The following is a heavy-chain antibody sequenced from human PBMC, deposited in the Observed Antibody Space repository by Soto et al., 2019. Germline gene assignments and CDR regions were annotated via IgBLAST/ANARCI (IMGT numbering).Heavy chain of an antibody. CDR1: GFTFSSYS. CDR2: ISSSSSYI. CDR3: ARAWGYCSSTSCYLLDY. D-gene: IGHD2-2*01. J-gene: IGHJ4*02. Sequence: VQLVESGGGLVKPGGSLRLSCAASGFTFSSYSMNWVRQAPGKGLEWVSSISSSSSYIYYADSVKGRFTISRDNAKNSLYLQMNSLRAEDTAVYYCARAWGYCSSTSCYLLDYWGQGTLVTVSS. V-gene: IGHV3-21*01.